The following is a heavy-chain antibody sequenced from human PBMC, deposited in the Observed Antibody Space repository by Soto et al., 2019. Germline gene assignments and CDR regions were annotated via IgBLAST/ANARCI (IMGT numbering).Heavy chain of an antibody. Sequence: EVQLVESGGGLVKPGGSLRLSCAASGFTFSNAWMNWVRQAPGKGLEWVGRIKSKTDGGTTDYAAPVKGRFTISRDDSKNTLYLQMNSLKTEDTALYYCTTDGGNGDYAVDYWGQGTLVTVSS. V-gene: IGHV3-15*07. J-gene: IGHJ4*02. CDR2: IKSKTDGGTT. CDR1: GFTFSNAW. CDR3: TTDGGNGDYAVDY. D-gene: IGHD4-17*01.